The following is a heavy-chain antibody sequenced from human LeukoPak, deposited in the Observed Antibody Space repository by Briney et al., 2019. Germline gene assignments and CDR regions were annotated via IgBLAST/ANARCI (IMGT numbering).Heavy chain of an antibody. CDR2: IIPIFGTA. D-gene: IGHD6-6*01. Sequence: SVKVSCKASGGTFSSYAFSWVRQAPGQGLEWMGGIIPIFGTANYAQKFQGRVTITTDESTSTAYMELSSLRSEDTAVYYCARVGMSSSTWFDPWGQGTLVTVSS. CDR3: ARVGMSSSTWFDP. CDR1: GGTFSSYA. V-gene: IGHV1-69*05. J-gene: IGHJ5*02.